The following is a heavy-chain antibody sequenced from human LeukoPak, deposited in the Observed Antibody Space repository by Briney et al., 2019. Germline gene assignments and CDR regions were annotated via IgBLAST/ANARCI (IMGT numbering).Heavy chain of an antibody. J-gene: IGHJ3*02. CDR2: ISSSSSTI. D-gene: IGHD1-26*01. CDR3: ARDHRVVGVTGGAFDI. CDR1: GFISSNYN. V-gene: IGHV3-48*01. Sequence: GGSLRLSCAVSGFISSNYNMNWVRQAPGKGLEWVSYISSSSSTIYYADSVKGRFTISRDNAKNSLYLQMNSLRGEDTAVYYCARDHRVVGVTGGAFDIWGQGTMVTVSS.